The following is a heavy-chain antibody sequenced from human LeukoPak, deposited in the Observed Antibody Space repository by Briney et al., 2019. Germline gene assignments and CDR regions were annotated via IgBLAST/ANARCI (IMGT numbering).Heavy chain of an antibody. D-gene: IGHD6-13*01. CDR2: MSYSGDT. CDR3: AVKVAATGYY. CDR1: GGSISAYY. V-gene: IGHV4-59*06. J-gene: IGHJ4*02. Sequence: SETLSLTCTVSGGSISAYYWSWIRQTPGKGLEWIGYMSYSGDTYYNASLKSRITISLDTSKNQFSLKLSSVTAADTAVYYCAVKVAATGYYWGQGTLVTVSS.